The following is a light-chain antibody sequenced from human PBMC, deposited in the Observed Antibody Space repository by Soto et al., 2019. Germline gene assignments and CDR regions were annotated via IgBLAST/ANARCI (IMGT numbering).Light chain of an antibody. J-gene: IGKJ2*01. CDR2: GAS. CDR3: HYCGHGVDT. CDR1: EVVTTNF. Sequence: VLTQSPGSLSLSPGERATLSCRASEVVTTNFIAWYQQQPGQPPRLLIFGASSRAAGIPDRFTGIGSGTDFSLAISRLEPEDSAVYFCHYCGHGVDTFGQGTKLEI. V-gene: IGKV3-20*01.